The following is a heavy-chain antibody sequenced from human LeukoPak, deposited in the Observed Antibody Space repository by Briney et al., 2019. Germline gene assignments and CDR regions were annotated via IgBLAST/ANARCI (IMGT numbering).Heavy chain of an antibody. Sequence: GRSLRLSCAASGFTFRNHGMHWIRQAPGKGLEWVAIIWYDGSNKYYADSLNGRFTISRDNSKNTLYLQMNNPRDDDTAVYYCVRDRGALQYFDYWGQGTLVTVSS. CDR1: GFTFRNHG. CDR3: VRDRGALQYFDY. CDR2: IWYDGSNK. V-gene: IGHV3-33*01. D-gene: IGHD5-24*01. J-gene: IGHJ4*02.